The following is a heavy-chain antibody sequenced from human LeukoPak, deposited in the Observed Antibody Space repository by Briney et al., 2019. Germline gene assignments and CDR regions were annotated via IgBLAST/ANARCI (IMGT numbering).Heavy chain of an antibody. CDR2: IIPIFGTA. V-gene: IGHV1-69*13. Sequence: ASVKVSCTASGYTFTSYYMHWVRQAPGQGLEWMGGIIPIFGTANYAQKFQGRVTITADESTSTAYMELSSLRSEDTAVYYCARGPLSRAFDIWGQGTMVTVSS. CDR3: ARGPLSRAFDI. CDR1: GYTFTSYY. D-gene: IGHD3-16*02. J-gene: IGHJ3*02.